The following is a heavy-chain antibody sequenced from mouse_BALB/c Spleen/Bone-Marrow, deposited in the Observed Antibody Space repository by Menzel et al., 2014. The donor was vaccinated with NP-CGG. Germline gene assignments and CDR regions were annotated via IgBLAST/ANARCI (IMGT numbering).Heavy chain of an antibody. CDR1: GYPFTDYY. V-gene: IGHV1-19*01. CDR2: VNPYNGGT. Sequence: VESGASVKMSCKASGYPFTDYYMDWVKQSHGESFEWIGRVNPYNGGTSYNQKFKGRATLTVDKSSSTAYMELNSLTSEDSAVYYCARPPYYGNYVDYWGQGTTLTVSS. J-gene: IGHJ2*01. D-gene: IGHD2-10*01. CDR3: ARPPYYGNYVDY.